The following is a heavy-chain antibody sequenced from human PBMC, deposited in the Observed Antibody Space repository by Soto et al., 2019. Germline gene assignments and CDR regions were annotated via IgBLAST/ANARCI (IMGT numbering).Heavy chain of an antibody. D-gene: IGHD3-10*01. Sequence: QVQLQQWGAGLLKPSETLSLTCAVYGGSFSGYYWSWIRQPPGKGLEWIGEINHSGSTNYNPSLKSRVTISVDTSKNRFSLKLSSVTAADTAMSYCARGVVRGVTRTWGQGTLVTVSS. CDR3: ARGVVRGVTRT. CDR1: GGSFSGYY. V-gene: IGHV4-34*01. J-gene: IGHJ5*02. CDR2: INHSGST.